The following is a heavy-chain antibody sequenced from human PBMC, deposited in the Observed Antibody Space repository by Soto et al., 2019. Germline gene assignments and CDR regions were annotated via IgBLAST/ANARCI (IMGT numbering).Heavy chain of an antibody. Sequence: PSETLSLNCPVSGGSISRYYWSWIRQPPGKGLEWIGFIYYTGTNNYNPSLRSRVTISVDTSNNQFSLKLTSVTAADTAVYYCARVTTDHPPWFDPWDQGSPVTVSS. D-gene: IGHD4-17*01. CDR2: IYYTGTN. CDR3: ARVTTDHPPWFDP. V-gene: IGHV4-59*01. CDR1: GGSISRYY. J-gene: IGHJ5*02.